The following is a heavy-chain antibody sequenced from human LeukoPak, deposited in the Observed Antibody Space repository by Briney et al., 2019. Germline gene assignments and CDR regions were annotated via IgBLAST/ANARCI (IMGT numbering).Heavy chain of an antibody. CDR1: GGSISSSSYY. CDR2: IYYSGST. J-gene: IGHJ4*02. CDR3: ARAGRVSVAYFEY. Sequence: SETLSLICTVSGGSISSSSYYWGWIRQPPGKGLEWIGSIYYSGSTYYNPSLKSRVTISVDTSKNQFSLKLSSVTAADTAVYYCARAGRVSVAYFEYWGQGTLVTVSS. V-gene: IGHV4-39*01. D-gene: IGHD6-19*01.